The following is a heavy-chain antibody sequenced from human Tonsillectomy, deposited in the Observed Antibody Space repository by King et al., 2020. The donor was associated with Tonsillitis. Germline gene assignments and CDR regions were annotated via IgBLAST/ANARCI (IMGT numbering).Heavy chain of an antibody. CDR3: ARDKSSGYYGMSDF. CDR1: GFMFSRCG. V-gene: IGHV3-48*01. CDR2: ISSSSLSI. D-gene: IGHD5-18*01. Sequence: VQLVESGGGLVQPGGSLRLSCVASGFMFSRCGMNWVRQAPGKGLEWGSYISSSSLSIDYADAVRSRFTISRDNAKSSMSLQMDNLTAEDTAIYYCARDKSSGYYGMSDFWGQGTLVVVSA. J-gene: IGHJ4*02.